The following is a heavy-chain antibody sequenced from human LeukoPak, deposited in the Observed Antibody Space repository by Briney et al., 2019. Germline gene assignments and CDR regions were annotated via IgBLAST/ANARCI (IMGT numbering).Heavy chain of an antibody. D-gene: IGHD3-22*01. CDR2: INPNSGGT. CDR3: ARDLQVTMIVVVIPSDAFDI. CDR1: GYTFTGYY. J-gene: IGHJ3*02. Sequence: GASVKVSCKASGYTFTGYYMHWVRQAPGQGLEWMGWINPNSGGTNYAQRFQGRVTMTRDTSISTAYMELSRLRSDDTAVYYCARDLQVTMIVVVIPSDAFDIWGQGTMVTVSS. V-gene: IGHV1-2*02.